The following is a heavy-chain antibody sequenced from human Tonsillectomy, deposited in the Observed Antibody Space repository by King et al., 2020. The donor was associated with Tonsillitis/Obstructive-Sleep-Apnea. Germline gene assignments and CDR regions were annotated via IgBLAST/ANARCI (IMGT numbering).Heavy chain of an antibody. Sequence: VQLVESGGGLVQPGGSLRLSCAASGFTFRSYAMSWVRQAPGKGLEWVSAISGSGGSTYYADSVKGRFTISRENSKNTLYLQMNSLRAEDTAVYYCAKSHLPNHDAFDIWGQGTMVTVSS. CDR3: AKSHLPNHDAFDI. J-gene: IGHJ3*02. V-gene: IGHV3-23*04. CDR2: ISGSGGST. CDR1: GFTFRSYA.